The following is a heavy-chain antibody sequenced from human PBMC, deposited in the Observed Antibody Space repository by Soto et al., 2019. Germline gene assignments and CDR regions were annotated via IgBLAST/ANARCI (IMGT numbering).Heavy chain of an antibody. CDR3: AKSTGITYYFNGLDV. V-gene: IGHV3-23*01. CDR2: ISDSGDTT. D-gene: IGHD1-7*01. CDR1: GFTFSSCA. Sequence: EVQMLESGGGLVQPGGSLRLSCAASGFTFSSCAMSWVRQAPGRGLEYVSAISDSGDTTYYADSVRGRFTISRDNSKNTLYLQMNSLRGEDTAVYFCAKSTGITYYFNGLDVWGQGTTVTVS. J-gene: IGHJ6*02.